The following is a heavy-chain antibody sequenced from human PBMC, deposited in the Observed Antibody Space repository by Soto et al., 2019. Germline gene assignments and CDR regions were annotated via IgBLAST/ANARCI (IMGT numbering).Heavy chain of an antibody. V-gene: IGHV1-18*01. J-gene: IGHJ6*02. Sequence: ASVKVSCKASGYTFTSYGISWVRQAPGQGLEWMGWISAYNGNTNYAQKLQGRVTMTTDTSTSTAYMELRSLRSDDTAVYYCARDLRPIQLWLCGYYYYGMDVWGQGTTVTVSS. D-gene: IGHD5-18*01. CDR1: GYTFTSYG. CDR2: ISAYNGNT. CDR3: ARDLRPIQLWLCGYYYYGMDV.